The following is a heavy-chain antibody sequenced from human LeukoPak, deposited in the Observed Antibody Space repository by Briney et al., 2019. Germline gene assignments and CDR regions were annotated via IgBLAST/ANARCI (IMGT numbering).Heavy chain of an antibody. J-gene: IGHJ3*02. D-gene: IGHD3-10*01. CDR3: ALGERDAFDI. V-gene: IGHV4-4*07. CDR1: GGSISSYY. CDR2: IYTSGST. Sequence: SETLSLTCTVSGGSISSYYWSWIRQPAGKGLEWIGRIYTSGSTNYNPSLKSRATMSVDTSKNQFSLKLSSVTATDTAVYYCALGERDAFDIWGQGTMVTVSS.